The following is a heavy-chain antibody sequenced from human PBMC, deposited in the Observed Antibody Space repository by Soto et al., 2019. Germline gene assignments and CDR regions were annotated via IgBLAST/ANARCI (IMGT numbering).Heavy chain of an antibody. CDR1: GGSISSGDYY. CDR2: IYYSGST. CDR3: ARGGYYYDSSGYSYYVDY. J-gene: IGHJ4*02. Sequence: PSETLSLTCTVSGGSISSGDYYWSWIRQPPGKGLEWIGYIYYSGSTYYNPSLKSRVTISVDTSKNQFSLKLSSVTAADTAVYYCARGGYYYDSSGYSYYVDYWGQGTLVTVSS. V-gene: IGHV4-30-4*01. D-gene: IGHD3-22*01.